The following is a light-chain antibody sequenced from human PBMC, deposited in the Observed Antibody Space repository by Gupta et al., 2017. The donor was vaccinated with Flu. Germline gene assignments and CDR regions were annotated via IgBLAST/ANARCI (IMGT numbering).Light chain of an antibody. CDR1: SSNIGAGSD. J-gene: IGLJ1*01. CDR3: QSYDSSLSCYV. V-gene: IGLV1-40*01. CDR2: RNG. Sequence: QSVLAPPPSVSGAPGQRVTISCTGSSSNIGAGSDAHCYQHLPGTATKLLISRNGNRPSGVPGRFSGSTSGKSASLTITGLQAEDAADYYCQSYDSSLSCYVFGTGTKVTVL.